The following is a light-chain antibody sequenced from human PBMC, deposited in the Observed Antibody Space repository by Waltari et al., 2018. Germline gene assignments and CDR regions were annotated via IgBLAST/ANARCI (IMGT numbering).Light chain of an antibody. CDR3: TTYATTKAVV. J-gene: IGLJ2*01. V-gene: IGLV2-14*01. CDR1: SSDIGGYNY. Sequence: QSALTQPASVSGSPGQSITISCTGTSSDIGGYNYVSWYKQLPGKAPKLMIYDVATCHSVVSNRFCSSKSGNTASQTISGLQAEAEADHYCTTYATTKAVVFGGGTKVTVL. CDR2: DVA.